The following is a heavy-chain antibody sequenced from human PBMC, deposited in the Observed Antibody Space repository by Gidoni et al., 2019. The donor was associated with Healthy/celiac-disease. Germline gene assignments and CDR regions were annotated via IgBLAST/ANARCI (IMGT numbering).Heavy chain of an antibody. J-gene: IGHJ4*02. CDR2: IKQDGSEK. CDR3: ARERPYGSGLDY. Sequence: EVQLVASGGGLVQPGGSLRLSCAASGFTFSRYWMSWVRQAPGKGLEWVANIKQDGSEKYYVDSVKGRFTISRDNAKNSLYLQMNSLRAEDTAVYYCARERPYGSGLDYWGQGTLVTVSS. V-gene: IGHV3-7*01. CDR1: GFTFSRYW. D-gene: IGHD3-10*01.